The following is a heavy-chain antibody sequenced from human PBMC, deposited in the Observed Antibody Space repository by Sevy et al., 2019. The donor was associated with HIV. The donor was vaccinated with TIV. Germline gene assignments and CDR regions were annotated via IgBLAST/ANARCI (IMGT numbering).Heavy chain of an antibody. J-gene: IGHJ4*02. D-gene: IGHD1-26*01. CDR2: IKSKTEGATR. Sequence: GGSLRLSCAASGFTFSNAWMSWVRQAPGKGLEWVGRIKSKTEGATRDFAAPVKGRLLISRDDSRNTVYLQMNSLKTEDTAVYYGTAGVGASDFDYWGQGTLVTVSS. V-gene: IGHV3-15*01. CDR1: GFTFSNAW. CDR3: TAGVGASDFDY.